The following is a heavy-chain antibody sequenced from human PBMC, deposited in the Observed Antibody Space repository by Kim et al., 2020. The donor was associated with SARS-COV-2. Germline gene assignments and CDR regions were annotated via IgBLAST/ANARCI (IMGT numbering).Heavy chain of an antibody. CDR3: AKSQGGSSWSPFDY. J-gene: IGHJ4*02. Sequence: GGSLRLSCAASGFTFDDYAMHWVRQAPGKGLEWVSGISWNSGTIGYADSVKGRFTISRDNAENSLYLQMNSLRAEDTALYYCAKSQGGSSWSPFDYWGQGTLVTVSS. V-gene: IGHV3-9*01. CDR2: ISWNSGTI. CDR1: GFTFDDYA. D-gene: IGHD6-13*01.